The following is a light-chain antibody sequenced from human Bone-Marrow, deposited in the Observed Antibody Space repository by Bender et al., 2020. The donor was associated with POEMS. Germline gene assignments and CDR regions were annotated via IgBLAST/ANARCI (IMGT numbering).Light chain of an antibody. J-gene: IGLJ3*02. CDR3: AVWDDSLNGWV. CDR2: GNE. V-gene: IGLV1-44*01. CDR1: SSNIGSNT. Sequence: QSVLTQPPSASGTPGQRVTISCSGSSSNIGSNTVNWYQQLPGKAPKLLIYGNENRPSGVPDRFSGSKSGTSASLAISGLQSEDEADYYCAVWDDSLNGWVFGGGTKLTVL.